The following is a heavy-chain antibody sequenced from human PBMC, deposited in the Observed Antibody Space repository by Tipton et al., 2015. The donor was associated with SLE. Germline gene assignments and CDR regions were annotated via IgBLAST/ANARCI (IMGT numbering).Heavy chain of an antibody. J-gene: IGHJ5*02. D-gene: IGHD6-6*01. V-gene: IGHV3-23*01. CDR1: GFTFRNYA. CDR2: ISGSGGIT. CDR3: AKDREHSNSARGGFDP. Sequence: GSLRLSCAASGFTFRNYAMNWVRQAPGKGLEGVSGISGSGGITYFADSVKGQFTISRDNSKNTLYLQMNSLRADDTAVYYCAKDREHSNSARGGFDPWGQGTLVTVSS.